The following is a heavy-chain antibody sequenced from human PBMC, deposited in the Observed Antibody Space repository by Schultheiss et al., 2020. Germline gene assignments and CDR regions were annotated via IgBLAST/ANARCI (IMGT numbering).Heavy chain of an antibody. J-gene: IGHJ4*02. CDR3: ARGYGDYVYYFDY. CDR1: GFTVSSNY. CDR2: IYSGGST. Sequence: GGSLRLSCAASGFTVSSNYMSWVRQAPGKGLEWVSVIYSGGSTYYADSVKGRFTISRHNSKNTLYLQMNSLRAEDTAVYYCARGYGDYVYYFDYWGQGTLVTVSS. V-gene: IGHV3-53*04. D-gene: IGHD4-17*01.